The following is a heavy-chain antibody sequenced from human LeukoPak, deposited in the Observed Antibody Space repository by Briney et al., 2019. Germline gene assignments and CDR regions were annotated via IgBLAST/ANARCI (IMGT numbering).Heavy chain of an antibody. CDR1: GYTFTSYG. V-gene: IGHV1-18*01. J-gene: IGHJ6*03. CDR2: ISAYNGNT. Sequence: GASVKVSCKASGYTFTSYGISWVRQAPGQGLEWMGWISAYNGNTNYAQKLQGRVTMTTDTSTSTAYMELRSLRSDDTAVYYCARAGATVTYYYYMDVWGKGTTVTVSS. D-gene: IGHD4-11*01. CDR3: ARAGATVTYYYYMDV.